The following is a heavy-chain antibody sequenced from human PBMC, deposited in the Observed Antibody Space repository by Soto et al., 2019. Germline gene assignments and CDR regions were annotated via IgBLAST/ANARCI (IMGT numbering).Heavy chain of an antibody. V-gene: IGHV3-21*01. D-gene: IGHD3-3*01. CDR1: GFSIGNST. CDR2: ISGSSSYI. J-gene: IGHJ4*02. Sequence: GGSLRLSCADTGFSIGNSTMNWLRQAPGKGLEWVSSISGSSSYIYYADSVKGRFTISRDNAQNSVYLHMNNLGPEDTAVYYCARGIEKILREPISKHFSGQALLGSV. CDR3: ARGIEKILREPISKHF.